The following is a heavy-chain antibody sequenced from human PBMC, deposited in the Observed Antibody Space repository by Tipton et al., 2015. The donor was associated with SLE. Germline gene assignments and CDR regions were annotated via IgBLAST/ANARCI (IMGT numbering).Heavy chain of an antibody. CDR1: GGSMSTYY. J-gene: IGHJ2*01. V-gene: IGHV4-59*01. Sequence: TLSLTCTVSGGSMSTYYWSWIRLPPGKGLEWIGYIYYSGGTSYNPSLNSRVTISVDTSRNQSSLKLTSVTAADSAVYYCARYSLTNWHLDLWGRGTLVTVSS. D-gene: IGHD2-15*01. CDR3: ARYSLTNWHLDL. CDR2: IYYSGGT.